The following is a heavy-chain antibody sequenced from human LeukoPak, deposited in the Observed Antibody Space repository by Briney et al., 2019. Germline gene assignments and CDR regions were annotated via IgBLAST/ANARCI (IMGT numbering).Heavy chain of an antibody. V-gene: IGHV4-59*01. CDR2: IYYSGST. J-gene: IGHJ3*02. Sequence: PSETLSLTCTVSGGSISSYYWSWIRQPPGKGLEWIGYIYYSGSTNYNPSLKSRVTISVDTSKNQFSLKLSSVTAADTAVYYCARGGDSSLSEIRDAFDIWGQGTMVTVSS. D-gene: IGHD6-13*01. CDR1: GGSISSYY. CDR3: ARGGDSSLSEIRDAFDI.